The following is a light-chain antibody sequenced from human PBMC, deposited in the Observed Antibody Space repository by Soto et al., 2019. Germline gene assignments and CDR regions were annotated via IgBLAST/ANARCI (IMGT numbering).Light chain of an antibody. CDR3: CSYAGSSIVV. V-gene: IGLV2-23*02. Sequence: QSALTQPASVSGSPGQSITISCTGTSSDVGSYNLVSWYQQHPGKAPKLMIYEVSKRPSGVSNRFSGSKSGNPASLTISVFQAADEADYYCCSYAGSSIVVFGGGTKVTVL. CDR1: SSDVGSYNL. CDR2: EVS. J-gene: IGLJ2*01.